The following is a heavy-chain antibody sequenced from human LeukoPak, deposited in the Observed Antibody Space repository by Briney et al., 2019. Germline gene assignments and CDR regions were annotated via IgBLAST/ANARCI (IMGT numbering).Heavy chain of an antibody. J-gene: IGHJ6*02. CDR1: GGSISSGSYY. D-gene: IGHD2-15*01. CDR2: IYTSGST. V-gene: IGHV4-61*02. CDR3: AREDCGSCKYYYGMDV. Sequence: SQTLSLTCTVSGGSISSGSYYWGWVRQPAGAGLEWIGRIYTSGSTNYNPSLKSRVTISVDTSKNQFSLKLSSVTAADTAVYYCAREDCGSCKYYYGMDVWGQGTTVTVSS.